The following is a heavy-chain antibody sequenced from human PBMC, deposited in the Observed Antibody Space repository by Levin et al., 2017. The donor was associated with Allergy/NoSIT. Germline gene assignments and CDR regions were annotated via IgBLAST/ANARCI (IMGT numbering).Heavy chain of an antibody. CDR3: ARVLSTYYYYYGMDV. Sequence: GGSLRLSCAASGFTFSSYAMHWVRQAPGKGLEWVAVISYDGSNKYYADSVKGRFTISRDNSKNTLYLQMNSLRAEDTAVYYCARVLSTYYYYYGMDVWGQGTTVTVSS. CDR2: ISYDGSNK. V-gene: IGHV3-30*04. D-gene: IGHD3-16*02. CDR1: GFTFSSYA. J-gene: IGHJ6*02.